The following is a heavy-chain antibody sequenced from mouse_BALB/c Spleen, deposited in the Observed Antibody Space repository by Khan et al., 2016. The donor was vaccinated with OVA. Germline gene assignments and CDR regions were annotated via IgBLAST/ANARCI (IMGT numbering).Heavy chain of an antibody. CDR2: ISTDSVNT. CDR1: GYTFTDYS. J-gene: IGHJ2*01. CDR3: AIRDYFDY. Sequence: QVQLQQSGPELVRPGVSVKISCKGSGYTFTDYSMHWVKQSHAKNLERIGVISTDSVNTNYNQKFKGKATLTVDKSSSTAYMELARMTSEDSAIYYCAIRDYFDYWGQGTTLTVSS. V-gene: IGHV1S137*01.